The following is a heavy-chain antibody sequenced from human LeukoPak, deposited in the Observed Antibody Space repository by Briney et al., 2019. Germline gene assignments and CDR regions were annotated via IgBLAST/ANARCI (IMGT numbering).Heavy chain of an antibody. CDR2: INHSGST. Sequence: SETLSLTCAVYGESFSGYYWSWIRQPPGKGLEWIGEINHSGSTNYNPSLKSRVTISVDTSKNHFSLKLSSVTAADTAVYYCAREYPKGGSYRFDPWGQGTLVTVSS. V-gene: IGHV4-34*01. D-gene: IGHD1-26*01. CDR3: AREYPKGGSYRFDP. CDR1: GESFSGYY. J-gene: IGHJ5*02.